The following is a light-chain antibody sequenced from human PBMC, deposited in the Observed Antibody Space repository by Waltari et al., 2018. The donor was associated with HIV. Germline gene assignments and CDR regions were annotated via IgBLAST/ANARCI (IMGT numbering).Light chain of an antibody. CDR3: NSYAGSNNVV. CDR2: EVS. Sequence: QSALTQPPSASGSPGQSVTISCTGTSSDVGGYNYVSWYQQHPGKAPKLQIFEVSNRPSWVPARCPGSKSGTTASLTVSGLQAEDEADYYCNSYAGSNNVVFGGGTKVTVL. V-gene: IGLV2-8*01. J-gene: IGLJ2*01. CDR1: SSDVGGYNY.